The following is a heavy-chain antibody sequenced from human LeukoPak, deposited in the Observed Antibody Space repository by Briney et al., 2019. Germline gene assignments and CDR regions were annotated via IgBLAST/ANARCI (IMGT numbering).Heavy chain of an antibody. CDR1: GYTFTGYY. J-gene: IGHJ5*02. Sequence: ASVKVSCKASGYTFTGYYMHWVRQAPGQGLEWMGWINPNSGGTNYAQKFQGRVTMTRNTSISTAYMELSSLRSEDTAVYYCARQGYCSSTSCYLHNWFDPWGQGTLVTVSS. CDR2: INPNSGGT. V-gene: IGHV1-2*02. D-gene: IGHD2-2*01. CDR3: ARQGYCSSTSCYLHNWFDP.